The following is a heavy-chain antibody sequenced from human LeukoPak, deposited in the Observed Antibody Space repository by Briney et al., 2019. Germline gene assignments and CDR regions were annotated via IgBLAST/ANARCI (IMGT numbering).Heavy chain of an antibody. CDR2: ISGSGGST. D-gene: IGHD3-10*01. CDR3: AKGSITIITV. V-gene: IGHV3-23*01. CDR1: GFTASSNY. Sequence: PGGSLRLSCAASGFTASSNYMSWVRQAPGKGLEWVSAISGSGGSTYYADSVKGRFTISRDNSKNTLYLQMNSLRAEDTAVYYCAKGSITIITVWGQGTLVTVSS. J-gene: IGHJ4*02.